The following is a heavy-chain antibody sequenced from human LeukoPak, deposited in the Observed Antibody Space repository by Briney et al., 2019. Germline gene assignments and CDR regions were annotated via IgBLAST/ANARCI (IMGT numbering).Heavy chain of an antibody. V-gene: IGHV1-18*01. CDR3: ARSHYHSSSWYAFRYFDL. CDR1: GYTFNSYG. J-gene: IGHJ2*01. CDR2: ISAYNGNT. D-gene: IGHD6-13*01. Sequence: EASVKVSCKASGYTFNSYGISWVRQAPGQGLEWMGWISAYNGNTNYAQKPQGRVTMTTDTSTSTAYMELRSLRSDDTAVYYWARSHYHSSSWYAFRYFDLWGRGTLVTVSS.